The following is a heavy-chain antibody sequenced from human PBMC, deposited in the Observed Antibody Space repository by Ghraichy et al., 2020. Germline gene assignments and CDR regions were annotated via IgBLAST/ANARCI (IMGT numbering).Heavy chain of an antibody. V-gene: IGHV4-59*08. CDR3: AGYRTSFFDY. CDR2: IYHGGST. D-gene: IGHD3-16*02. J-gene: IGHJ4*02. Sequence: SETQSLTCSVSGVSITNYYWSWIRQTPGKGLEWIGYIYHGGSTNYNPSLESRVTISVDTSKKQVSLKLTSVTAADTAVYYCAGYRTSFFDYWGQGTLVTVSS. CDR1: GVSITNYY.